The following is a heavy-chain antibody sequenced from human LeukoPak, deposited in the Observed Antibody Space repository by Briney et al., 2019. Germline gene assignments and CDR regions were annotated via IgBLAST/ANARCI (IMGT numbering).Heavy chain of an antibody. CDR2: INPNTGGT. Sequence: WASVKVSCKASGYTFTGYHMHWVRQAPGQGLEWMGRINPNTGGTDYAQKFQGRVTMTRDTSISTAYMDLSRLRSDDTAVYYCARDYCSSTSCLFDYWSQGTLVTVSS. J-gene: IGHJ4*02. CDR1: GYTFTGYH. CDR3: ARDYCSSTSCLFDY. V-gene: IGHV1-2*06. D-gene: IGHD2-2*01.